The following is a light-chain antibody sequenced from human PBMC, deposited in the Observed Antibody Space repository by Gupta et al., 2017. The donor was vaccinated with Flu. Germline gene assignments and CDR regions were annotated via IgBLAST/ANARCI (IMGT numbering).Light chain of an antibody. V-gene: IGKV3-15*01. CDR2: GAS. CDR3: QQYADWPLT. Sequence: EIVMTQSPATLSVSPGERATLPCRASQSIISKLAWYQQKPGQAPRLLNFGASTRATGVPARFSGSGSGTTFILTISSLQSEDVGVYYCQQYADWPLTFGGGTKVELK. CDR1: QSIISK. J-gene: IGKJ4*01.